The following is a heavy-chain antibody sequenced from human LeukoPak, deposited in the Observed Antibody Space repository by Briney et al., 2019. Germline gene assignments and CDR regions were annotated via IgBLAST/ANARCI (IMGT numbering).Heavy chain of an antibody. CDR1: GFTFNNYG. J-gene: IGHJ2*01. Sequence: QSGGSLRLSCAASGFTFNNYGLIWVRQAPGKGLEWVAAISNDGGGIMYAAFVEGRFTISRDNTKNTLFLQMNSLRAEDTALYYCAKGSTGYFADLWGRGTLVTVSS. V-gene: IGHV3-23*01. D-gene: IGHD3-22*01. CDR3: AKGSTGYFADL. CDR2: ISNDGGGI.